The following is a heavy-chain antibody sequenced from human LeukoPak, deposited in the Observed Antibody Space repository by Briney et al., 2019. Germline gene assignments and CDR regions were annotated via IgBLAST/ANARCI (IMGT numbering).Heavy chain of an antibody. CDR2: ISWNSGSI. J-gene: IGHJ3*02. CDR1: GFTFDDYA. V-gene: IGHV3-9*01. Sequence: PGGSLRLSCAASGFTFDDYAMHWVRQAPGKGLEWVSLISWNSGSIGYADSVKGRFTISRDNAKNSLYLQMNSLRAEDTALYYCAKDFLGPYYYDSSGHDAFDIWGQGTMVTVSS. CDR3: AKDFLGPYYYDSSGHDAFDI. D-gene: IGHD3-22*01.